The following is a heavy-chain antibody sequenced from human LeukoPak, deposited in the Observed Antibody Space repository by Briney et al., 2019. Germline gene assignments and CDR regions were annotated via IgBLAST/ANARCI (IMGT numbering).Heavy chain of an antibody. CDR1: GGSISSYY. J-gene: IGHJ5*02. Sequence: SETLSLTCTVSGGSISSYYWSWIRQPPGKGLEWIGYIYYSGTTNYNPSLKSRVTISVATSKNQFSLKLSSVTAADTAVYYCARQGYDSSGYYRFDPWGQGTLVTVSS. D-gene: IGHD3-22*01. CDR3: ARQGYDSSGYYRFDP. CDR2: IYYSGTT. V-gene: IGHV4-59*08.